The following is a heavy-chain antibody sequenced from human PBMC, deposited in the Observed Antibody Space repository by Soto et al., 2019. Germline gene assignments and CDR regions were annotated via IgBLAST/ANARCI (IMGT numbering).Heavy chain of an antibody. CDR3: ARVRYYDFWSGYYPNYYGMDV. Sequence: PGGSLRLSCAASGFTFSSYSMNWVRQAPGKGLEWVSSISSSSSYIYYADSVKGRFTISRDNAKNSLYLQMNSLRAEDTAVYYCARVRYYDFWSGYYPNYYGMDVWGQGTTVTVSS. CDR1: GFTFSSYS. D-gene: IGHD3-3*01. CDR2: ISSSSSYI. J-gene: IGHJ6*02. V-gene: IGHV3-21*01.